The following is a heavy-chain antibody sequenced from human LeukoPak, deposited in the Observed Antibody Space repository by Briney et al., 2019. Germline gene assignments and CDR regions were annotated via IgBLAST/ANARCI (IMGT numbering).Heavy chain of an antibody. CDR1: GFXFSTYS. Sequence: PGGSLRLSCAASGFXFSTYSMNWVRQAPGKGLEWVSYISSSSDAIYYADSVKGRFTISRDNAKNSLYLQMNSLRAEDTAVYFCARGGFRLIDYWGQGTLVTVSS. J-gene: IGHJ4*02. CDR2: ISSSSDAI. CDR3: ARGGFRLIDY. V-gene: IGHV3-48*04.